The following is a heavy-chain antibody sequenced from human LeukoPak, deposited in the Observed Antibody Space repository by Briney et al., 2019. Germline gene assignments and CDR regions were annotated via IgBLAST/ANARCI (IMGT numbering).Heavy chain of an antibody. V-gene: IGHV3-21*01. J-gene: IGHJ4*02. CDR1: GFSFSTYW. Sequence: PGGSLRLSCAASGFSFSTYWMHWVRHAPGKGLEWVSSISSGSSYISYADSVKGRFTISRDNAKNSLWLQMNSLRAEDTAVYYCARVLGGSYYGSFDHWGQGTLVTVSS. CDR3: ARVLGGSYYGSFDH. CDR2: ISSGSSYI. D-gene: IGHD1-26*01.